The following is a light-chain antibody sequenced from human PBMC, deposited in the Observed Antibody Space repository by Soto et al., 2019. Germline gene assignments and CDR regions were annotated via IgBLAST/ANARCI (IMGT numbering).Light chain of an antibody. J-gene: IGKJ1*01. Sequence: EIVLTQSPGTLSLSPGERATLSCRASQSVSSSYLAWYQQKPGQAPRLLIYGASSRATGIPERFSGSGSGTDFTLTISRLEPEDFAVYYCQHYGRSPWTVGQGTKVEIK. CDR2: GAS. V-gene: IGKV3-20*01. CDR1: QSVSSSY. CDR3: QHYGRSPWT.